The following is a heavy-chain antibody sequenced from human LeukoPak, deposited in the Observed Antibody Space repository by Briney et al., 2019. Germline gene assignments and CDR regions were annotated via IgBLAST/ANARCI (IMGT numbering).Heavy chain of an antibody. CDR2: INHSGST. CDR1: GGSFSGYY. D-gene: IGHD6-6*01. V-gene: IGHV4-34*01. Sequence: SETLSLTCAVYGGSFSGYYWSWIRQPPGKGLEWIGEINHSGSTNYNPSLKSRVTISVDTSKNQFSLKLSSVTAADTAVYYCARGVRARRRWFDPWGQGTLVTVSS. CDR3: ARGVRARRRWFDP. J-gene: IGHJ5*02.